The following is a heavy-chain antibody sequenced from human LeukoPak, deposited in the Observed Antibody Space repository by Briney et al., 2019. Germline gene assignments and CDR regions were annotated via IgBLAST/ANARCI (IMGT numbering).Heavy chain of an antibody. CDR3: ARDPNYYYDMDV. J-gene: IGHJ6*02. CDR2: ISSRSSYI. Sequence: GGSLRLSCAGSGFTFRSYEMNWVRQAPGKGLEWVSSISSRSSYIYYADSVKGRFTISRDNAKNSLYLQMNSLRAEDTAVYYCARDPNYYYDMDVWGQGTTVTVSS. CDR1: GFTFRSYE. V-gene: IGHV3-21*01.